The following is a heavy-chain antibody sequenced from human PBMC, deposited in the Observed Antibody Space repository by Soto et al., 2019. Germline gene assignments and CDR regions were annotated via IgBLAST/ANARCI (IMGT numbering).Heavy chain of an antibody. J-gene: IGHJ4*02. V-gene: IGHV3-48*01. D-gene: IGHD1-1*01. CDR1: GFTFSSYS. Sequence: EVQLVESGGGLVQPGGSLRLSCAASGFTFSSYSMNWVRQAPGKGLEWVSYISSSSSTIYYADSVKGRFTISRDNAKNSLYLKMNSLRAEDTAVYYYTSEKSGTTDYWGQGTLVTVSS. CDR2: ISSSSSTI. CDR3: TSEKSGTTDY.